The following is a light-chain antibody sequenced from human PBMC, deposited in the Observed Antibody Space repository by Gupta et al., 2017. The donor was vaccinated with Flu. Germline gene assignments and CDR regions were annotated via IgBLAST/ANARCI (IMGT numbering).Light chain of an antibody. Sequence: EIVLTQSPGTLSLSPGERATLSCRASQSVSSSNLAWYQQKPGRAPRLLIYGTSRRATGIPERFSGSGSGTDFTLTISRLEPEDFAVYYCQHYGSSRRTFGQGTKVEIE. CDR2: GTS. J-gene: IGKJ1*01. CDR1: QSVSSSN. V-gene: IGKV3-20*01. CDR3: QHYGSSRRT.